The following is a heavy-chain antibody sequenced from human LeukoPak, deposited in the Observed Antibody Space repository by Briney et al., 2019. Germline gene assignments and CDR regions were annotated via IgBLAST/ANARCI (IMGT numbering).Heavy chain of an antibody. CDR1: GGPISSYY. Sequence: PSETLSLTCTVSGGPISSYYWSWIRQPPGKGLEWIGYIYYSGSTNYNPSLKSRVTISVDTSKNQFSLKLSSVTAADTAVYYCARDAYYYDSSGKITRWFDPWGQGTLVTVSS. D-gene: IGHD3-22*01. CDR3: ARDAYYYDSSGKITRWFDP. CDR2: IYYSGST. V-gene: IGHV4-59*01. J-gene: IGHJ5*02.